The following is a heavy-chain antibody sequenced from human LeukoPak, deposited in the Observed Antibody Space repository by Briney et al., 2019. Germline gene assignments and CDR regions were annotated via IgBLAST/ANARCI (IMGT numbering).Heavy chain of an antibody. CDR3: ATDRGRGSYHHALNI. D-gene: IGHD1-26*01. CDR2: IIPIFGTA. J-gene: IGHJ3*02. Sequence: SVKVSCKASGGTFSSYAISWVRQAPGQGLERMGGIIPIFGTANYAQKFQGRVTMTEDTSTDTAYMELSSLRSEDTAVYYCATDRGRGSYHHALNIWGKGTMVPVSS. V-gene: IGHV1-69*06. CDR1: GGTFSSYA.